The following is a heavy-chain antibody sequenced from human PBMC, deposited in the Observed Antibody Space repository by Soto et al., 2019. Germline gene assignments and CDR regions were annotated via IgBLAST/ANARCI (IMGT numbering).Heavy chain of an antibody. J-gene: IGHJ6*03. V-gene: IGHV3-23*01. Sequence: EVQVLESGGGLVEPGGSLRLSCVGSGFTFSTYAMNWVRRAPGKRLEWVSGISGSGSDRYYADSVRGRFIISRDNSNNTLNLQMDSLRAEDTAIYYCTKTPRSFYYYMDVWGKGTTVTVSS. CDR2: ISGSGSDR. CDR1: GFTFSTYA. D-gene: IGHD3-3*01. CDR3: TKTPRSFYYYMDV.